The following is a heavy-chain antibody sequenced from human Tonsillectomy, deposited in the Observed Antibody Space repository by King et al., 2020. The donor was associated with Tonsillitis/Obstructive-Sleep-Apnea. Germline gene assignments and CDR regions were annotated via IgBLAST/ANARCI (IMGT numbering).Heavy chain of an antibody. CDR3: AIGGVGYYYMDV. CDR1: GLTFSTYA. J-gene: IGHJ6*03. Sequence: VQLVESGGGLVQPGGSLRLSCAASGLTFSTYAMNWVRQAPGKGLEWVSSIGGSGGSKYYAISVKGRFTISRDNSKNTLYLQMNSLRVEDTAVYYCAIGGVGYYYMDVWGKGTTVTVSS. CDR2: IGGSGGSK. V-gene: IGHV3-23*04. D-gene: IGHD3-16*01.